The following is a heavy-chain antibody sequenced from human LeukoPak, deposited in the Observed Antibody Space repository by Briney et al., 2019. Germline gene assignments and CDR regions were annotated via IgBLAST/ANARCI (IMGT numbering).Heavy chain of an antibody. J-gene: IGHJ5*02. Sequence: PSETLSLTCTVSGGSISSYYWSWIRQPPGKGLEWIGYIYYSGSTNYNPSLKSRVTISVDTSKNQFSLKLSSVTAADTAVYCCARLGGYKITMVRGVNWFDPWGQGTLVTVSS. CDR3: ARLGGYKITMVRGVNWFDP. CDR2: IYYSGST. CDR1: GGSISSYY. V-gene: IGHV4-59*08. D-gene: IGHD3-10*01.